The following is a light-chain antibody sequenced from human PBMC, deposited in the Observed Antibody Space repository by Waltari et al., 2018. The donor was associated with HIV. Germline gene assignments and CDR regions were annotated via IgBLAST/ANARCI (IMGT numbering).Light chain of an antibody. V-gene: IGLV2-8*01. CDR2: EVS. J-gene: IGLJ2*01. Sequence: QSALTQPPSASGSPGPSVTISCTGTSSDVGGYNYVSWYQQHPGKAPTLMIYEVSKRPSGVPDRFSGSKSGNTASLTVSELQAEDEADYYCSSYAGSNNLVFGGGTKLTVL. CDR1: SSDVGGYNY. CDR3: SSYAGSNNLV.